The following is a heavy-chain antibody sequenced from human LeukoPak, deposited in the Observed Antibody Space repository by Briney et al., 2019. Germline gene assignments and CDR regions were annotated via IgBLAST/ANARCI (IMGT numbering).Heavy chain of an antibody. CDR3: ASSPGAY. Sequence: SETLSLTCAVYGGSFSGYYWSWIRQPPGKGLEWIGEINHSGGTNYNPSLKSRVTISVDTSKNQFSLKLSSVTAADTAVYYCASSPGAYWGQGTLVTVSS. CDR1: GGSFSGYY. D-gene: IGHD7-27*01. CDR2: INHSGGT. J-gene: IGHJ4*02. V-gene: IGHV4-34*01.